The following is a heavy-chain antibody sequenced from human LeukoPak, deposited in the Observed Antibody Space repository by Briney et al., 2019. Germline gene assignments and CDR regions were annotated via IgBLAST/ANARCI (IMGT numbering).Heavy chain of an antibody. V-gene: IGHV1-18*01. Sequence: ASVKVSCKASGCTFTSYGISWVRQAPGQGLEWMGWISAYNGNTNYAQKLQGRVTMTTDTSTSTAYMELRSLRSDDTAVYYCARDSRYCSGGSCYSGVRWFDPWGQGTLVTVSS. CDR3: ARDSRYCSGGSCYSGVRWFDP. J-gene: IGHJ5*02. CDR1: GCTFTSYG. D-gene: IGHD2-15*01. CDR2: ISAYNGNT.